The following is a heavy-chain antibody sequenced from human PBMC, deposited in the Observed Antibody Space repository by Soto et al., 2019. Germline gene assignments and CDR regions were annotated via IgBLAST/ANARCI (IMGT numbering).Heavy chain of an antibody. D-gene: IGHD3-9*01. CDR3: AHTFGINFDWSLPSLNHYAGVDV. J-gene: IGHJ6*02. Sequence: QVQLVQSGGGVVQPGRSLRLSCVASGFTFSDYLMHWVRQAPGKGLEWVAVISYDGSDEDYADSVKGRFTISRDNSKNTLYLDMNNLRADDMAVYYCAHTFGINFDWSLPSLNHYAGVDVWGQGTTVIVSS. CDR1: GFTFSDYL. CDR2: ISYDGSDE. V-gene: IGHV3-30*03.